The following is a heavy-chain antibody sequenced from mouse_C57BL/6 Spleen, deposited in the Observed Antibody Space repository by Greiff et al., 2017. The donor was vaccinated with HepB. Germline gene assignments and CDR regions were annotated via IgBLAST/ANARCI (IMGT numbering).Heavy chain of an antibody. J-gene: IGHJ4*01. D-gene: IGHD3-2*02. CDR3: ARSSSGYVGAMDY. Sequence: QVQLQQSGAELVKPGASVKLSCKASGYTFTSYWMQWVKQRPGQGLEWIGEIDPSDSYTNYNQKFKGKATLTVDTSSSTAYMQLSSLTSEDSAVYYCARSSSGYVGAMDYWGQGTSVTVSS. CDR2: IDPSDSYT. CDR1: GYTFTSYW. V-gene: IGHV1-50*01.